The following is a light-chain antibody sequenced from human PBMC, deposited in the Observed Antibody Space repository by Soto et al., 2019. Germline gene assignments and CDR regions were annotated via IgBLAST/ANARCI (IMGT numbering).Light chain of an antibody. CDR2: DAS. CDR1: QSVSSH. CDR3: QQRADWWT. J-gene: IGKJ1*01. Sequence: EIVVTQSPATLSLSPGERATLSCRASQSVSSHLAWYQQKPGQAPRLLIDDASNRATGIPARFSGSGSGTDFTLTICSLEPEDSAVYYCQQRADWWTFGQGTKVDI. V-gene: IGKV3-11*01.